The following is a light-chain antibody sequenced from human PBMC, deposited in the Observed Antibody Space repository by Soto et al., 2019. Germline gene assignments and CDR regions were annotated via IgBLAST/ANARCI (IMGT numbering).Light chain of an antibody. CDR3: QQYDSWRYT. V-gene: IGKV3-15*01. CDR1: QSISRT. CDR2: GAS. J-gene: IGKJ2*01. Sequence: EIVMTQSPASLSVSPGERATLSCRASQSISRTLAWYQQKPGQAPRLLIYGASTRATGIPARFSGRGSGTDFNLNISSLQSEDFAVYYCQQYDSWRYTFGQGTKLEIK.